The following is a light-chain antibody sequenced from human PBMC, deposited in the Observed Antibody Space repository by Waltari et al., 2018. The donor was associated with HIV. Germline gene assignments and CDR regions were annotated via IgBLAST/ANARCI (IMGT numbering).Light chain of an antibody. CDR3: QQSYSPPLT. Sequence: DIMMTQSPDSLAVSLGERAAINCKSSQSVLYSSDNKNYLAWYQQRPGQPPKLLIYWASTRESGVPDRFSGSGSGTDFTLTISSLQAEDVAVYYCQQSYSPPLTFGGGTKVEIK. J-gene: IGKJ4*01. CDR1: QSVLYSSDNKNY. CDR2: WAS. V-gene: IGKV4-1*01.